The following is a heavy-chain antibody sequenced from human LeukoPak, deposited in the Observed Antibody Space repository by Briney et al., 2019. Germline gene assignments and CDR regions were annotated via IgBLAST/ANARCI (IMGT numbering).Heavy chain of an antibody. CDR1: GDSVSSNSAA. V-gene: IGHV6-1*01. CDR2: TYYRSKWYN. CDR3: PRGLAHWALVAGTKNNWFDP. Sequence: SQTLSLTCAISGDSVSSNSAAWNWIRQSPSRGLEWLGRTYYRSKWYNDYAVSGKSRITINPDTSKNQFSLQLNSVTPEDTAVYYCPRGLAHWALVAGTKNNWFDPWGQEPLVTVSS. J-gene: IGHJ5*02. D-gene: IGHD6-19*01.